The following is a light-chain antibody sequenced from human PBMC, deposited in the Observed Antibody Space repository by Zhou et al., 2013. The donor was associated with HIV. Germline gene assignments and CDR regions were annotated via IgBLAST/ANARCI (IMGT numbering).Light chain of an antibody. CDR2: RVS. CDR3: MQGTHWPPRYT. CDR1: HSLASSDGKTY. Sequence: DVVMTQSPLSLPVTLGQPASISCKSSHSLASSDGKTYLSWFLQRPGQSPRRLLYRVSNRDSGVPDRFSGSGSGTDFTLKISRVEAEDVGVYYCMQGTHWPPRYTFGQGTKLEIK. V-gene: IGKV2-30*01. J-gene: IGKJ2*01.